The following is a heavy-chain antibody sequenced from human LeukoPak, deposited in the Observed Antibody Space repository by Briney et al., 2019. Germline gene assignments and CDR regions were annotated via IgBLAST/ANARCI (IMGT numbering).Heavy chain of an antibody. CDR2: IRSKANSYAT. J-gene: IGHJ6*03. CDR1: GFTFSGSP. CDR3: TRHVDVVVAARYYYYMDV. Sequence: GGSLRLSCAASGFTFSGSPMHWVRQASGKGLEWVGRIRSKANSYATVYAASVKGRFTISRDDSKNTAYLQMNSLKTEDTAVYYCTRHVDVVVAARYYYYMDVWGKGTTVTVSS. D-gene: IGHD2-15*01. V-gene: IGHV3-73*01.